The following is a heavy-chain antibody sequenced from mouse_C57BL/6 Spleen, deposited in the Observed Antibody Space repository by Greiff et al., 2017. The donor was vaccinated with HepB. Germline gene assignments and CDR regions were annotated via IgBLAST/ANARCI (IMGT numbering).Heavy chain of an antibody. CDR1: GFTFSDYG. CDR2: ISSGSSTI. J-gene: IGHJ3*01. V-gene: IGHV5-17*01. CDR3: ARSSLY. Sequence: EVKLMESGGGLVKPGGSLKLSCAASGFTFSDYGMHWVRQAPEKGPEWVAYISSGSSTIYYADTVKGRFTISRDNAKNTLFLQMTSLRSEDTAMYYCARSSLYWGQGTLVTVSA.